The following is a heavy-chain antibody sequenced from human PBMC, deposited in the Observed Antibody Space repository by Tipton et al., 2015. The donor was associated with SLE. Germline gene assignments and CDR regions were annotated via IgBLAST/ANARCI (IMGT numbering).Heavy chain of an antibody. CDR1: GGSISNYY. CDR3: ARGTKGGYYYYYYMDV. J-gene: IGHJ6*03. Sequence: GLVKPSETLSLTCTVSGGSISNYYWSWIRQPPGKGLEWIGYVFDTGSTRYNPSLRSRVTISVDTSKNQFSLKLSSVTAADTAVYYCARGTKGGYYYYYYMDVWGKGTTVTVSS. CDR2: VFDTGST. V-gene: IGHV4-59*01.